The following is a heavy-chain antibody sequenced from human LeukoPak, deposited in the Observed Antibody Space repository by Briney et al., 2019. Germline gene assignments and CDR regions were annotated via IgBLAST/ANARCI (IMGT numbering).Heavy chain of an antibody. J-gene: IGHJ5*02. CDR3: ARQAVDFWSGYPAFVGWFDP. V-gene: IGHV4-59*08. D-gene: IGHD3-3*01. Sequence: SETLSLTCTVSGGSMSPYHWGWIRQPPGKGLEWTGYIYYSGSTNYNPSLNSRVTISVDTSKNQFSLKLSSVTAADTAVYYCARQAVDFWSGYPAFVGWFDPWGQGTLVTVSS. CDR1: GGSMSPYH. CDR2: IYYSGST.